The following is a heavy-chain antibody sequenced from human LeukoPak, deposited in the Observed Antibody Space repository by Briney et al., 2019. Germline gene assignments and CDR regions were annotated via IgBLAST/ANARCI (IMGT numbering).Heavy chain of an antibody. V-gene: IGHV3-66*01. CDR3: ARDGNYYGSGSYYQPQAYYYYYGMDV. CDR1: GFTVSSNY. Sequence: GGSLRLSCAASGFTVSSNYMSWVRQAPGKGLEWVSVIYSGGSTYYADSVKGRFTISRDNSKNTLYLQMNSLRAEDTAVYYCARDGNYYGSGSYYQPQAYYYYYGMDVWGQGTTVTVSS. J-gene: IGHJ6*02. D-gene: IGHD3-10*01. CDR2: IYSGGST.